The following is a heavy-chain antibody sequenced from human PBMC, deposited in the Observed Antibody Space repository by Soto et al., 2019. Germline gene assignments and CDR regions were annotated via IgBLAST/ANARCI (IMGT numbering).Heavy chain of an antibody. Sequence: PGGSLRLSCAASGFTFSGYGMHWVRQAPGKGLEWVAVISYDGSNKYDADSVKGRFTISRDNSKNTLYLQMNSLRSEDTAVYYCARDPRIAAIGGWYYGMDVWGQGTTVTVSS. J-gene: IGHJ6*02. D-gene: IGHD6-13*01. V-gene: IGHV3-30*03. CDR2: ISYDGSNK. CDR3: ARDPRIAAIGGWYYGMDV. CDR1: GFTFSGYG.